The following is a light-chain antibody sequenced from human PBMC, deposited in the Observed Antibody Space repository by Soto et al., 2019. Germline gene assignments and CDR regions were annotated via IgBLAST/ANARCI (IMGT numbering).Light chain of an antibody. V-gene: IGKV1-9*01. CDR1: QGISRS. CDR2: AAS. Sequence: IQLTQSPSSLSASVGDRVTITCRASQGISRSLAWYQQKPGKAPKFLIYAASTLQSGVPSRFSGSGSGTDFTLTISGLQPEDVAVYYCQQYYSSVTFGQGTKLEIK. J-gene: IGKJ2*01. CDR3: QQYYSSVT.